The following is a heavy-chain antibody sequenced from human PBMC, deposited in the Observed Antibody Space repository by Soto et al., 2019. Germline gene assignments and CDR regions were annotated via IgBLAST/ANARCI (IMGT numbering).Heavy chain of an antibody. J-gene: IGHJ4*02. CDR2: IHYSGTT. D-gene: IGHD6-13*01. V-gene: IGHV4-59*01. Sequence: SETLSLTCTVSGGSMRNYFRTWIRQPPGKGLEWIGYIHYSGTTSFFPSYNPSLRSRVTISEDTSKNQFSLKLLSVTTADTAVYFCAAGEASSRNLAPYYLDFWGQGTLVTVSS. CDR3: AAGEASSRNLAPYYLDF. CDR1: GGSMRNYF.